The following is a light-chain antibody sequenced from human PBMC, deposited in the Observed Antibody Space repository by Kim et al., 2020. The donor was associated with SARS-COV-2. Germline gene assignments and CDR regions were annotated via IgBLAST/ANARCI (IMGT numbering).Light chain of an antibody. J-gene: IGLJ3*02. CDR2: EDN. CDR3: QSYDSSNQGV. CDR1: GGSIASNY. Sequence: KTVTISCTRSGGSIASNYVQWYQQRPGSAPTTVIYEDNQRPSGVPDRFSGSIDSSSNSASLTISGLKTEDEADYYCQSYDSSNQGVFGGGTQLTVL. V-gene: IGLV6-57*03.